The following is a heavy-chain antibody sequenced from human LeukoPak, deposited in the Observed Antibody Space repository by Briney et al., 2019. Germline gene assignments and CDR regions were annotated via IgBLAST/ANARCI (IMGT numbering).Heavy chain of an antibody. CDR3: AKSTSPLYYYYGMDV. Sequence: PGGSLRPSCAASGFTFSNYAMSWVRQAPGKGLEWVSTISGSGGSTYYADSVKGRFTISRDNSKNTLYLQLNSLRAEDTAVYYCAKSTSPLYYYYGMDVWGQGTTVTVSS. CDR1: GFTFSNYA. V-gene: IGHV3-23*01. CDR2: ISGSGGST. J-gene: IGHJ6*02. D-gene: IGHD2-2*01.